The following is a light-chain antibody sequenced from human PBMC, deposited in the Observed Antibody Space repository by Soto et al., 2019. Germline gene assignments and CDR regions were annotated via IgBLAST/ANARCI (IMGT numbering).Light chain of an antibody. CDR2: AAS. CDR1: QGITTY. CDR3: LQDHSYPWT. V-gene: IGKV1-6*01. Sequence: AIQMTQSPSSLSASVGDGVTITCRASQGITTYLSWYQQRPGKAPKLLSYAASSLQSGVPSRFRGGGSGTVFTLTIGSLQPEDFATYYCLQDHSYPWTFGQGTKVELK. J-gene: IGKJ1*01.